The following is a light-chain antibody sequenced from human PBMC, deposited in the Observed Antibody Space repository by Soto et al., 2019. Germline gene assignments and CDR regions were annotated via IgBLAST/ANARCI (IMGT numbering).Light chain of an antibody. Sequence: QSVLTQPPSVSAAPGQRVTISCSGSSSNIGNNYVSWYRQIPGTPPKLLIYDNDQRPSRIPDRFSASKSGTSATLGITGLQTGDEADYYCGAWDDSLTVVVFGGRTKLTVL. CDR1: SSNIGNNY. CDR3: GAWDDSLTVVV. J-gene: IGLJ3*02. V-gene: IGLV1-51*01. CDR2: DND.